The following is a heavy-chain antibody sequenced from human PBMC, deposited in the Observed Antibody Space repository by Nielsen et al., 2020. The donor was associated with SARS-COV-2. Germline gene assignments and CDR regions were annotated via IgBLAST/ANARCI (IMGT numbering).Heavy chain of an antibody. CDR3: TRSITMIERWYFDL. CDR1: GFTFSGSA. CDR2: IRSKANSYAT. Sequence: GASLKISCAASGFTFSGSAMHWVRQASGKGLEWVGRIRSKANSYATAYAASVKGRFTISRDDSKNTAYLQMNSLKTEDTAVYYCTRSITMIERWYFDLWGRGTLVTVSS. J-gene: IGHJ2*01. D-gene: IGHD3-22*01. V-gene: IGHV3-73*01.